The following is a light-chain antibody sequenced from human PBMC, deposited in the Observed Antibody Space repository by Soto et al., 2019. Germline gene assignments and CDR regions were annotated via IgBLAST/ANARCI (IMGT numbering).Light chain of an antibody. CDR2: GAS. CDR3: QQRSNWPWT. CDR1: QSVRSN. J-gene: IGKJ1*01. V-gene: IGKV3-11*01. Sequence: EIVMTQSPATLSVSPGERATLSCRASQSVRSNLAWYQQKPGQAPRLLIYGASNRATGIPARFSGSVSGTDFTLTISSLEPEDFAVYYCQQRSNWPWTFGQGTKVDIK.